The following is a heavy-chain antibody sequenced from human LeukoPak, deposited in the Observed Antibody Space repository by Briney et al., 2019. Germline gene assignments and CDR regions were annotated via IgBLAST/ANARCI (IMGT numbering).Heavy chain of an antibody. Sequence: GGSLRLSCAASGFTFSSYGMHWVRQAPGKGLEWVAVIWCDGSNKYYADSVKGRFTISRDNSKNTLYLQMNSLRAEDTAVYYCARDMRVTPPPYYYYYGMDVWGQGTTVTVSS. CDR3: ARDMRVTPPPYYYYYGMDV. J-gene: IGHJ6*02. CDR1: GFTFSSYG. CDR2: IWCDGSNK. V-gene: IGHV3-33*01. D-gene: IGHD2-21*02.